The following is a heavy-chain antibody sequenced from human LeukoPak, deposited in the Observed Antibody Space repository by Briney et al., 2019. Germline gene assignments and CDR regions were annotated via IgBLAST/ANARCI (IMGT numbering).Heavy chain of an antibody. CDR3: ARRAVSGREADGLDI. CDR1: GFTFSSYA. J-gene: IGHJ3*02. CDR2: ISYDEINR. D-gene: IGHD1-20*01. Sequence: GGSLRLSCAASGFTFSSYAMHWVRQAPGKGLEWVAVISYDEINRYYIDSVKGRFTISRDNSKNTLYLQMNSLTAEDTAVYYCARRAVSGREADGLDIWGQGTRVTVSS. V-gene: IGHV3-30*04.